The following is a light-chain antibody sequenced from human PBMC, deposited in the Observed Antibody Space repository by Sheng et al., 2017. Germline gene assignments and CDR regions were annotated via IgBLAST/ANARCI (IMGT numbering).Light chain of an antibody. CDR2: DAS. Sequence: EIVLSQSPGTLSLSPGDRATLSCRASQSVSRNHLAWYQQQPGQAPKLLIYDASSRPTGISDRFTGSGSGTDFTLTISSLQSEDFAVYYCQQYNDWPMYTFGQGTKLEIK. J-gene: IGKJ2*01. CDR1: QSVSRNH. CDR3: QQYNDWPMYT. V-gene: IGKV3D-20*02.